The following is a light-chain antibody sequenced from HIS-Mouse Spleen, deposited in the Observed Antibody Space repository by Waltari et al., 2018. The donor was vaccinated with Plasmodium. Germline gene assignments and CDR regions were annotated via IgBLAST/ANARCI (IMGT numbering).Light chain of an antibody. V-gene: IGLV2-8*01. CDR2: EVS. J-gene: IGLJ2*01. CDR3: SSYAGSNNLV. Sequence: QSALTQPPPASGSPGQSVTISCTGTSSDVGGYNYVSWYQQHPGKAPKLMSYEVSKRPSGVPDRFSGSKSGNTASLTVSGLQAEDEADYYCSSYAGSNNLVFGGGTKLTVL. CDR1: SSDVGGYNY.